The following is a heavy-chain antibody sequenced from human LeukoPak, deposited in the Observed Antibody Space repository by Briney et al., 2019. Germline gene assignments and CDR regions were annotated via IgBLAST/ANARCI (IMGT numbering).Heavy chain of an antibody. V-gene: IGHV3-33*01. Sequence: PGGSLRLSCAASGFTFSSYGMHWVRQAPGKGLEWVAVIWYDGSNKYYADSVKGRFTISRDNSKNTLYLQMDSLRAEDTAVYYCATAKYQLLPYFDHWGQGTLVTVSS. J-gene: IGHJ4*02. CDR1: GFTFSSYG. CDR3: ATAKYQLLPYFDH. CDR2: IWYDGSNK. D-gene: IGHD2-2*01.